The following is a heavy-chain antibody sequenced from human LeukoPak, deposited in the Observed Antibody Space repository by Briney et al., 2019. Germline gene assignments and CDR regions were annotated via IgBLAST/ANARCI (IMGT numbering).Heavy chain of an antibody. Sequence: EASVKVSCKASGYTFTSYAMHWVRQAPGQRFEWMGWINAGNGNTKYSQKFQGRVTITRDTSASTAYMELSSLRSEDMAVYYCAREGALLWFGDLNWFDPWGQGTLVTVSS. CDR1: GYTFTSYA. CDR2: INAGNGNT. V-gene: IGHV1-3*01. J-gene: IGHJ5*02. CDR3: AREGALLWFGDLNWFDP. D-gene: IGHD3-10*01.